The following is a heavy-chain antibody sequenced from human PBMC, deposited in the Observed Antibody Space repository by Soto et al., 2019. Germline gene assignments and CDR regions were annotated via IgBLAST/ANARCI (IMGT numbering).Heavy chain of an antibody. CDR3: TRYTYTSRYSYFGMDV. CDR2: IRSKAYGETT. Sequence: GGSLRLSCTCFGFTFGDYAISWSRQAPGKGPEWVGVIRSKAYGETTDYGASVKGRFTILRDDSKSIAYLQLNSLQSEDTGVYYCTRYTYTSRYSYFGMDVWGHGTAVTVSS. V-gene: IGHV3-49*03. J-gene: IGHJ6*02. CDR1: GFTFGDYA. D-gene: IGHD2-2*01.